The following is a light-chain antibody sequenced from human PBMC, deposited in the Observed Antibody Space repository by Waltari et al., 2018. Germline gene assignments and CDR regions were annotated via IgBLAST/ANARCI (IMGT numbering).Light chain of an antibody. Sequence: VLTQSPGTLSLSPGARATLSCRASQSVGKYLAWYQQKPGQAPRLLIYHASTRAPGIPDRFSGSGSGTDFSLTISRLEPEDFAVYYCQKYDYLPATFGQGTKVEIK. CDR3: QKYDYLPAT. J-gene: IGKJ1*01. CDR1: QSVGKY. CDR2: HAS. V-gene: IGKV3-20*01.